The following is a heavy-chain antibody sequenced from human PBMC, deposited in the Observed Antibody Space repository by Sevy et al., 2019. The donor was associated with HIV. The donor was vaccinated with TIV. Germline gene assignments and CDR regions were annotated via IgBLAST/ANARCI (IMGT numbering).Heavy chain of an antibody. D-gene: IGHD3-10*01. V-gene: IGHV5-51*01. CDR1: GYSFANYW. Sequence: GESLKISCKGSGYSFANYWIGWVRQMPGKGLGWMGLIYPRDSDTRYSPSFQGQVTISAVKSITTAYLQWSSLKASDTAMYYCARQPAGGEDYFDYWGQRTLVTVSS. CDR2: IYPRDSDT. J-gene: IGHJ4*02. CDR3: ARQPAGGEDYFDY.